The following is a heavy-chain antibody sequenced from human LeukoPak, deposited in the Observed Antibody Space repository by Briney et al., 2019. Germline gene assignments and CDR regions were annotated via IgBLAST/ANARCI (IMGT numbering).Heavy chain of an antibody. CDR3: ARGYQQLVGPYYYYGMDV. V-gene: IGHV4-4*07. CDR1: GGSISSYY. CDR2: IYTSGST. J-gene: IGHJ6*02. D-gene: IGHD6-13*01. Sequence: SETLSLTCTVSGGSISSYYWSWIRQPAGKGLEWIGRIYTSGSTNYNPSLESRVTMSVDTSKNQFSLKLSSVTAADTAVYYCARGYQQLVGPYYYYGMDVWGQGTTVTVSS.